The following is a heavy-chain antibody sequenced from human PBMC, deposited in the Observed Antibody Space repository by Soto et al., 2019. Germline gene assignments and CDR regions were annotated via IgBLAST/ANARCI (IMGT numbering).Heavy chain of an antibody. CDR1: GGYLRSGAYY. V-gene: IGHV4-31*03. CDR2: IYYSGST. CDR3: AREFFGAGNWFDP. J-gene: IGHJ5*02. D-gene: IGHD3-3*01. Sequence: TSQMLPLTYTVSGGYLRSGAYYWSWIRQHPGKGLEWIGYIYYSGSTYYNPSLESRVTLSVDTSTKQFSLKVSSVTAADTAVYYCAREFFGAGNWFDPWGQGTLVTVSS.